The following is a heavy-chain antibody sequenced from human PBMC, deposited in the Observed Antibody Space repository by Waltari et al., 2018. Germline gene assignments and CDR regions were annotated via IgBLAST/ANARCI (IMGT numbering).Heavy chain of an antibody. V-gene: IGHV1-2*06. CDR3: ARGRITMVQGVITDLGY. Sequence: QVQLVQSGAEVKKPGASVKVSCKASGYTFTGYYMHWVRQAPGQGLEWMGRINPNSGGTNYAQKFQGRVTMTRDTSISTAYMELSRLRSDDTAVYYCARGRITMVQGVITDLGYWGQGTLVTVSS. CDR1: GYTFTGYY. D-gene: IGHD3-10*01. J-gene: IGHJ4*02. CDR2: INPNSGGT.